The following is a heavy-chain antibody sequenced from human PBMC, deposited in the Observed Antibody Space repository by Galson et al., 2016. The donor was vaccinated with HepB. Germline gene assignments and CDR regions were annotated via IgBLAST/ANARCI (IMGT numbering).Heavy chain of an antibody. Sequence: SLRLSCAASGFNFDDYTMHWVRQVPGKGLEWVSLIRWDGVTTQYADSVKGRFTISRDNSKNSLYLQMNSLRTEDTGLYFCAKGRLGRNGFYSLFDYWGQGTLVTVSS. D-gene: IGHD3-22*01. CDR2: IRWDGVTT. CDR3: AKGRLGRNGFYSLFDY. CDR1: GFNFDDYT. J-gene: IGHJ4*02. V-gene: IGHV3-43*01.